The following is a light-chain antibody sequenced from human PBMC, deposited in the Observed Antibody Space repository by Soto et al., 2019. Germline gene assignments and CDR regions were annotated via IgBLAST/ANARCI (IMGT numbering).Light chain of an antibody. CDR3: VSYTDTDTLV. V-gene: IGLV2-14*01. Sequence: QSALPQPASVSGSRGQSITISCVGRNTDVGQDNSVSWYQQGPGKAPKLLIFEVTNRPSGASSRFSGSRSANTASLTISGLQPDDEGDYFCVSYTDTDTLVFGTGTKVTVL. J-gene: IGLJ1*01. CDR1: NTDVGQDNS. CDR2: EVT.